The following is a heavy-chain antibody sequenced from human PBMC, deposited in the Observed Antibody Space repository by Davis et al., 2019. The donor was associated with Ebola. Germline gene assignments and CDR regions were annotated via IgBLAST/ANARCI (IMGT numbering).Heavy chain of an antibody. Sequence: GGSLRLSCAASGFTFSNYAMNWVRQAPGKGLEWVSAISGVGGSTYYADSVKGRFMVSRDNSKNTLFLQMNSLRAEDTAVYYCTGGDFWSGQFDFWGQGTLVTVSA. CDR1: GFTFSNYA. J-gene: IGHJ4*02. CDR2: ISGVGGST. D-gene: IGHD3-3*01. V-gene: IGHV3-23*01. CDR3: TGGDFWSGQFDF.